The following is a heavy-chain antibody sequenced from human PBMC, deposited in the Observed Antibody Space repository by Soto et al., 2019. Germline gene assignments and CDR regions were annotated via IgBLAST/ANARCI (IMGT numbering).Heavy chain of an antibody. Sequence: LRLSCAASGFTFSNYAMSWVRQAPGKGLEWVSTIAGSGAPTYYADSVKGRFTISRDNSKNTLYLQLNTLRAEDTAVYFCASKLTFGSSSDYWGQGTLVTVSS. D-gene: IGHD3-10*01. CDR2: IAGSGAPT. J-gene: IGHJ4*02. V-gene: IGHV3-23*01. CDR1: GFTFSNYA. CDR3: ASKLTFGSSSDY.